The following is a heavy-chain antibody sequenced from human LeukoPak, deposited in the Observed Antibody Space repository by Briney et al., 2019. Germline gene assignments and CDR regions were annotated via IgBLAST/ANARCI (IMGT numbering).Heavy chain of an antibody. J-gene: IGHJ4*02. Sequence: ASVKVSCKASGYTFTSYGISWARQAPGQWLEWMGWISTYNGNTHYAQKLQGRVTMTTDTSTSTAYMELRSLRSDDTAVYYCARSTLAVAGSVFDYCGQGSLVTVSS. CDR2: ISTYNGNT. D-gene: IGHD6-19*01. CDR3: ARSTLAVAGSVFDY. CDR1: GYTFTSYG. V-gene: IGHV1-18*01.